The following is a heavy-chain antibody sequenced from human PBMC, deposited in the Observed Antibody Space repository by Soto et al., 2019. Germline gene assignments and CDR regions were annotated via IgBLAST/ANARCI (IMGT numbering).Heavy chain of an antibody. D-gene: IGHD6-19*01. CDR2: IYYTGST. CDR3: ARGSSGWFGEYFQP. Sequence: PSETLSLTCTVSGGSISSYYWSWIRQPPGKGLEWIGYIYYTGSTNYNPSLKSRVTISVDTSNNQFSLKLSPVTAADTAVYYCARGSSGWFGEYFQPWGQGTLVTVSS. V-gene: IGHV4-59*01. J-gene: IGHJ1*01. CDR1: GGSISSYY.